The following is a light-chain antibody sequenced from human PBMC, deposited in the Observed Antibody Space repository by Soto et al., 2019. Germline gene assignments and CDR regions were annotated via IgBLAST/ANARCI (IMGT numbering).Light chain of an antibody. J-gene: IGKJ1*01. CDR1: QSVSSSY. Sequence: EILLTQSPGTLSLSPGERATLSCRASQSVSSSYLAWYQQKPGQAPRLLIYGASSRATGIPERFSGSGSGTDFTLTISRLEPEDFAVYYCQQYAGTFGHGTKVDIK. CDR2: GAS. CDR3: QQYAGT. V-gene: IGKV3-20*01.